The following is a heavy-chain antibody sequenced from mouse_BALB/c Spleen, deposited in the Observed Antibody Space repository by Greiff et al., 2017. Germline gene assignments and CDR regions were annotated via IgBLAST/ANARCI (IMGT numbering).Heavy chain of an antibody. CDR3: ARSHDYDGNYYAMDY. V-gene: IGHV1-87*01. CDR1: GYTFTSYW. CDR2: IYPGDGDT. D-gene: IGHD1-1*01. Sequence: QVQLQQSGAELARPGASVKLSCKASGYTFTSYWMQWVKQRPGQGLEWIGAIYPGDGDTRYTQKFKGKATLTADKSSSTAYMQLSSLASEDSAVYYCARSHDYDGNYYAMDYWGQGTSVTVSS. J-gene: IGHJ4*01.